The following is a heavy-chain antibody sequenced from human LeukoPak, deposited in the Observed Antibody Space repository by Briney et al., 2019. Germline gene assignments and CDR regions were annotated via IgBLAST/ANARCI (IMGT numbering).Heavy chain of an antibody. CDR1: GFTVSTYY. Sequence: GGSLRLSCAVSGFTVSTYYMSWVRQVPGKGLEWVSVIYSGGSTYYADSVKGRFTISRDNAKNSLYLQMNSLRAEDTAVYYCARAIRYGSESYYTPTNWFDPWGQGTLVTVSS. CDR3: ARAIRYGSESYYTPTNWFDP. D-gene: IGHD3-10*01. V-gene: IGHV3-53*01. J-gene: IGHJ5*02. CDR2: IYSGGST.